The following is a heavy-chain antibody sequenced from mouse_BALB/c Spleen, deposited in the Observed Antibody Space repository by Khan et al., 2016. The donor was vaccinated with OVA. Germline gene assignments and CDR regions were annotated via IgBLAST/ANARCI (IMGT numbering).Heavy chain of an antibody. Sequence: VQLKQSGPDLVKPGASVKMSCKASGYSFTGYYMNWVKQSHGKSLESIGRVNPNTGNINYNQNFKDKAILIVDTSSSTAYMELRSLTSEDSAVYDCARGYDFFAYWGQGTLVTVSA. J-gene: IGHJ3*01. V-gene: IGHV1-26*01. CDR3: ARGYDFFAY. CDR2: VNPNTGNI. D-gene: IGHD2-14*01. CDR1: GYSFTGYY.